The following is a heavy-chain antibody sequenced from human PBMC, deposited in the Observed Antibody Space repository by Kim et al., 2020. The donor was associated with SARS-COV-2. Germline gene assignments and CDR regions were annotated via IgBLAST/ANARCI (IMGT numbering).Heavy chain of an antibody. CDR1: GFTFSDYY. CDR3: VLTYYYDSSGYRQDY. V-gene: IGHV3-11*03. J-gene: IGHJ4*02. D-gene: IGHD3-22*01. Sequence: GGSLRLSCAASGFTFSDYYMSWIRQAPGKVLEWVSYISSSSSYTNYADSVKGRFTISRDNAKNSLYLQMNSLRAEDTAVYYCVLTYYYDSSGYRQDYWGQGTLVTVSS. CDR2: ISSSSSYT.